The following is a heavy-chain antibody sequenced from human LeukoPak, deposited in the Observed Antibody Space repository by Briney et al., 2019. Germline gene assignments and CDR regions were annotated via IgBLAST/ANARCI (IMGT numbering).Heavy chain of an antibody. CDR3: GRDGRLTIFVRGIITEGSPPKN. J-gene: IGHJ4*02. Sequence: ASVKVSFKASGYTFTDSYMHWVRQAPGQGLEWMGWINPKTGGTNYAQRFQGRVTMTRDTSIRTAYMELDSLRSDDTALYYCGRDGRLTIFVRGIITEGSPPKNWGQGTLVTVSS. CDR2: INPKTGGT. D-gene: IGHD3-10*01. V-gene: IGHV1-2*02. CDR1: GYTFTDSY.